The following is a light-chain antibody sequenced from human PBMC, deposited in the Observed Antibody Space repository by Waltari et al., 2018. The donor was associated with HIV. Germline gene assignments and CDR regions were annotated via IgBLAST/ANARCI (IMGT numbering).Light chain of an antibody. CDR3: CSYAGTYTFVV. V-gene: IGLV2-11*01. Sequence: QSALTQPRSLSGSPGQSVTISCTGTSSDVGSYNYVSWYQHHPGKAPNLLLYDVSERPSGGPDRFSGSKSGNTASLTISGLQAEDEADYYCCSYAGTYTFVVFGGGTKLTVL. CDR2: DVS. CDR1: SSDVGSYNY. J-gene: IGLJ2*01.